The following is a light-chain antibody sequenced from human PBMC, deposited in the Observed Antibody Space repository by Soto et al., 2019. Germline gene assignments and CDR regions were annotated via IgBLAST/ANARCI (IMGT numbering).Light chain of an antibody. CDR1: SGHSNYA. CDR2: LNSDGSH. Sequence: QSVLTQSPSASASLGASVKLTCTLSSGHSNYAIAWHQQQPGKGPRFLMKLNSDGSHSKGDGIPDRFSGSSSGAKRYLTISSLQSEDEADYYCQTWGTAIRVVFGGGTKLTVL. V-gene: IGLV4-69*01. J-gene: IGLJ2*01. CDR3: QTWGTAIRVV.